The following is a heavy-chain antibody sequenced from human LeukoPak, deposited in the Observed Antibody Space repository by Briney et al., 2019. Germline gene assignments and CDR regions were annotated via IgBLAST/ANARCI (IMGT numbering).Heavy chain of an antibody. Sequence: SETLSLTCTVSGGSISSYYWSWIRQPPGKGLEWIGYIYYSGSTNYNPSLKSRVTISVDTSKNQFSLKLSSVTAADTAVYYCAMDSGSPGDYWGQGTLVTVSS. J-gene: IGHJ4*02. CDR2: IYYSGST. CDR3: AMDSGSPGDY. D-gene: IGHD1-26*01. V-gene: IGHV4-59*12. CDR1: GGSISSYY.